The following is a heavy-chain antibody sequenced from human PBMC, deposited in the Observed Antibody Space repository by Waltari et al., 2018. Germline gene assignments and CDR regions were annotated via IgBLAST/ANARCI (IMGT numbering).Heavy chain of an antibody. CDR1: GYTFTSYD. CDR2: MNPNSGNT. J-gene: IGHJ3*02. V-gene: IGHV1-8*01. D-gene: IGHD6-13*01. Sequence: QVQLVQSGAEVKKPGASVKVSCKASGYTFTSYDIHWVRQATGQGLEWMGWMNPNSGNTGYAQKFQGRVTMTRNTSISTAYMELSSLRSEDTAVYYCARSIAAAGDDAFDIWGQGTMVTVSS. CDR3: ARSIAAAGDDAFDI.